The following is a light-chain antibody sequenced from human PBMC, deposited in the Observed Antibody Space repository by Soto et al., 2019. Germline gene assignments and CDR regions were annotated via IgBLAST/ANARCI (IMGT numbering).Light chain of an antibody. CDR1: QSVSAGQ. V-gene: IGKV3-20*01. J-gene: IGKJ1*01. CDR3: QQYGSSGT. CDR2: DAY. Sequence: EIVMTQSPAILSLSPGERATLSCRASQSVSAGQLAWYQHRPGQAPSLLIFDAYRRATGIPDRFSGSGSGTDFTLSISRLEPEDFAVYYCQQYGSSGTFGQGTKV.